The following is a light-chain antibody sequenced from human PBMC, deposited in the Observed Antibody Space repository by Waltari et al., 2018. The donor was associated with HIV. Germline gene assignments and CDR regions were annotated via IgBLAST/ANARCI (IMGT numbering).Light chain of an antibody. CDR1: SSTIANDN. Sequence: QSFLTQPPSASGTPGQTVAISCSGSSSTIANDNVYWYQQPPGMTPKLLIYKNFLRPSGVPDRFAASKSGTSASLTISGLRSADEADYYCVGWDSSLSAYVFGAGTKVAVL. J-gene: IGLJ1*01. CDR3: VGWDSSLSAYV. CDR2: KNF. V-gene: IGLV1-47*01.